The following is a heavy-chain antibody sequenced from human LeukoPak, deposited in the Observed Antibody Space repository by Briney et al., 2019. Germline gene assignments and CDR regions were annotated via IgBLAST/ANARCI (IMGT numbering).Heavy chain of an antibody. Sequence: GGSLRLSCAASGFTFSNYGMQWVRQAPGKGLEWVAFIQYDGSNKYYTDSVKGRFTISRDNSKNTLYLQMNSLRSDDTAVYYCARDVEGNSRYCSSTSCYALDYWGQGTLVTVSS. CDR2: IQYDGSNK. V-gene: IGHV3-30*02. J-gene: IGHJ4*02. D-gene: IGHD2-2*01. CDR1: GFTFSNYG. CDR3: ARDVEGNSRYCSSTSCYALDY.